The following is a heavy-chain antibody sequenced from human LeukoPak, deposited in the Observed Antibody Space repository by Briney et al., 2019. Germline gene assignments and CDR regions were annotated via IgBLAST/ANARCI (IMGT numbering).Heavy chain of an antibody. CDR3: VRDSITVTGTLDY. V-gene: IGHV3-33*01. Sequence: GGSLRLSCAASGFTFSTYGMRWVRQAPGKGLEWVAVIWYDGSDKYYADSVKDRFTIYRDNSKNTLYLQMNSLRAEDTAVYYCVRDSITVTGTLDYWGQGTLVIVSA. J-gene: IGHJ4*02. CDR1: GFTFSTYG. D-gene: IGHD6-19*01. CDR2: IWYDGSDK.